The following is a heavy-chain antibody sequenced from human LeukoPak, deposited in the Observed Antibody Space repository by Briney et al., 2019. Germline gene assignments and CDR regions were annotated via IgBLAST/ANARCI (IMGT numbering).Heavy chain of an antibody. CDR1: GGTFSSYA. CDR3: ATDSGSYSDAFDI. J-gene: IGHJ3*02. Sequence: ASVKVSCKASGGTFSSYAISWVRQAPGQGLEWMRGIIPIFGTANYAQKFQGRVTITADESTSTAYMELSSLRSEDTAVYYCATDSGSYSDAFDIWGQGTMVTVSS. CDR2: IIPIFGTA. V-gene: IGHV1-69*13. D-gene: IGHD1-26*01.